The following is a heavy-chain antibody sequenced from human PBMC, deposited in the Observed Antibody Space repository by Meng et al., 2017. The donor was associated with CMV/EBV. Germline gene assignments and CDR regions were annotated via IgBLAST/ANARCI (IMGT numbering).Heavy chain of an antibody. Sequence: SETLSLTCTVSGGSISSSSYYWGWIRQPPGKGLEWIESIYYSGSTYYNPSLKSRVTISVDTSKNQFSLKLSSVTAADTAVYYCARHGFGVVIPSWFDPWGQGTLVTVSS. J-gene: IGHJ5*02. CDR3: ARHGFGVVIPSWFDP. CDR2: IYYSGST. D-gene: IGHD3-3*01. CDR1: GGSISSSSYY. V-gene: IGHV4-39*01.